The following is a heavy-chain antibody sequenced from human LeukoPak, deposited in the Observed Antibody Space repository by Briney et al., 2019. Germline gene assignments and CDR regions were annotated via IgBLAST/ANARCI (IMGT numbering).Heavy chain of an antibody. CDR2: IKEDGSEK. CDR3: ARRLAGGYFDY. Sequence: GGSLRLSCAASGFIFSSYWMNWVRQAPGKGLEWVANIKEDGSEKYYVDSVKGRFTISRDNAKNSLYLQMNSLRAEDTALYYCARRLAGGYFDYWGQGTLVTVSS. J-gene: IGHJ4*02. CDR1: GFIFSSYW. V-gene: IGHV3-7*01. D-gene: IGHD6-19*01.